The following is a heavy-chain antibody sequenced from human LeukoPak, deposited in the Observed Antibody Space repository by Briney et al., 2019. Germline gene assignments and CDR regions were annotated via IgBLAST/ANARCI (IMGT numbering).Heavy chain of an antibody. CDR2: INHSGST. J-gene: IGHJ4*02. Sequence: PSETLSLTCAVYGGSFSGYYWSWIRQPPGKGLEWIGEINHSGSTNYNPSPKSRVTISVDTSKNQFSLKLSSVTAADTAVYYCARSLRCSGGSCYSGGLDYWGQGTLVTVSS. CDR3: ARSLRCSGGSCYSGGLDY. CDR1: GGSFSGYY. V-gene: IGHV4-34*01. D-gene: IGHD2-15*01.